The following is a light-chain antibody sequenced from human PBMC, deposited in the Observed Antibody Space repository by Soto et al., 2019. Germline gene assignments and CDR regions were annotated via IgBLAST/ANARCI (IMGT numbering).Light chain of an antibody. CDR1: QSVSSY. Sequence: EIVLTQSPATLSLFPGERATLSCRASQSVSSYLAWYQHKPGQAPRLLIYDASNRATGIPARFSGSGSGTDFTLTIGNLEPEDFAVYYCQQRVSWPLAFGGGTKVEI. J-gene: IGKJ4*01. CDR2: DAS. V-gene: IGKV3-11*01. CDR3: QQRVSWPLA.